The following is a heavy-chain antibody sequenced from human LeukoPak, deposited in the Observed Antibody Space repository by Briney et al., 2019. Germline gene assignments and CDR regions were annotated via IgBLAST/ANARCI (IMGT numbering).Heavy chain of an antibody. CDR2: FYYTEST. V-gene: IGHV4-59*01. CDR3: ARDKAGYTEY. D-gene: IGHD5-18*01. J-gene: IGHJ4*02. CDR1: GGSIGSYY. Sequence: PSETLSLTCIVSGGSIGSYYWSWIRQPPGKGLEWIGYFYYTESTNYNPSLKSRVTISVDTSKNQISLKLSSVTAADTAVYYCARDKAGYTEYWGQGTLVTVSS.